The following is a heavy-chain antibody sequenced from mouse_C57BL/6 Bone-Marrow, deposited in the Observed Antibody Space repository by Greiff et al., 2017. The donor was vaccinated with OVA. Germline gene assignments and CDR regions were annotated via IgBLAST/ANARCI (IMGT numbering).Heavy chain of an antibody. CDR2: ISSGGRYT. Sequence: EVKLQESGGDLVKPGGSLKLSCAASGFTFSSYGMSWVRQTPDKRLEWVATISSGGRYTYYPDSVKGRFTISRDNAKNTLYLQMSSLKSEDTAMYYCARPGVVGYFDYWGQGTTLTVSS. V-gene: IGHV5-6*01. CDR3: ARPGVVGYFDY. J-gene: IGHJ2*01. CDR1: GFTFSSYG. D-gene: IGHD1-1*01.